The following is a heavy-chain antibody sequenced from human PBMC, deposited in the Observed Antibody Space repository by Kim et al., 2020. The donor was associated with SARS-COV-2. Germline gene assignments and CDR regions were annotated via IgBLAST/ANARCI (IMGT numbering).Heavy chain of an antibody. J-gene: IGHJ4*02. D-gene: IGHD3-10*01. CDR1: GGSISSYY. CDR3: AGAVVRGVINDPKYFDY. V-gene: IGHV4-59*01. CDR2: IYYSGST. Sequence: SETLSLTCTVSGGSISSYYWSWIRQPPGKGLEWIGYIYYSGSTNSNPSLKSRVTISVYTSKNQFSLKLSSVTAADTAVYYCAGAVVRGVINDPKYFDYWGQGTLVTVSS.